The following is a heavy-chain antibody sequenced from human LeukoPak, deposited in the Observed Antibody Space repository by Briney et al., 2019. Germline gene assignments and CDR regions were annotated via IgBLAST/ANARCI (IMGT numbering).Heavy chain of an antibody. CDR3: AKSPPPSDRGDFSYHFDF. Sequence: GGSLRLSCAASGFTFSTCAMSWVRQAPGKGLEWVAGIANSLGATYYADSVKGRFRISRDNSKSTLNLQMNRLRTEDTAIYYCAKSPPPSDRGDFSYHFDFWGQGTLITVSS. CDR2: IANSLGAT. J-gene: IGHJ4*02. CDR1: GFTFSTCA. D-gene: IGHD4-17*01. V-gene: IGHV3-23*01.